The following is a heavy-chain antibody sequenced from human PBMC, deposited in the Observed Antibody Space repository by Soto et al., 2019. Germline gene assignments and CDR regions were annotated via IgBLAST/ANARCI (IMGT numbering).Heavy chain of an antibody. CDR1: GFTFSSYW. Sequence: PGGSLRLSCAASGFTFSSYWMHWVRQAPGKGLVWVSRINSDGSSTSYADSVKGRFTISRDNAKNTLYLQMNSLRAEDTAVYYCARVPAAGDNWFDPWGQGTLVTVSS. CDR2: INSDGSST. CDR3: ARVPAAGDNWFDP. D-gene: IGHD6-13*01. V-gene: IGHV3-74*01. J-gene: IGHJ5*02.